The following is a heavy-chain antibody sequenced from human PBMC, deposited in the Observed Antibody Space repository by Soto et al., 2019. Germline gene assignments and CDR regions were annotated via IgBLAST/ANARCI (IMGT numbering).Heavy chain of an antibody. CDR2: ISASGDNT. D-gene: IGHD3-3*01. Sequence: EVQLLESGGGLVQPGGSLRLSCAASGFTFSSRAMSWVRQAPGKGLDWVSIISASGDNTDYADSVKGRFTISRDNSKNTLYLQVNSLRAEDTAVYYCAKLTYSDLWSGSHDSWGQGTLVTVSS. V-gene: IGHV3-23*01. CDR1: GFTFSSRA. J-gene: IGHJ4*02. CDR3: AKLTYSDLWSGSHDS.